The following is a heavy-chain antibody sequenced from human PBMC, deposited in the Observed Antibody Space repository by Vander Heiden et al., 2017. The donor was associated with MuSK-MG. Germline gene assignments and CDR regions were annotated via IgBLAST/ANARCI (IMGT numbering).Heavy chain of an antibody. Sequence: QLQLQESGPGLVKPSETLSLTCTVSGGSISSSSYYWGWIRQPPGKGLEWIGSIYYSGSTYYNPSLKSRVTISVDTSKNQFSLKLSSVTAADTAVYYCARGSPVYNWNEPEVFQHWGQGTLVTVSS. V-gene: IGHV4-39*07. D-gene: IGHD1-20*01. CDR3: ARGSPVYNWNEPEVFQH. CDR2: IYYSGST. CDR1: GGSISSSSYY. J-gene: IGHJ1*01.